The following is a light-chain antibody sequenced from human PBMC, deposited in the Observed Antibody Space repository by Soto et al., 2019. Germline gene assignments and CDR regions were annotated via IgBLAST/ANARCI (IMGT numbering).Light chain of an antibody. CDR3: QQSYSTPIT. Sequence: DIRMTPSPSSLSASVGDRVTITCRASQSISSYLNGYQQKPRKAPKLLIYAASSLQSGGPARFSSSGSGTDFTLTISSLQPEDFVTYYCQQSYSTPITFGQGTRLEIK. J-gene: IGKJ5*01. CDR1: QSISSY. CDR2: AAS. V-gene: IGKV1-39*01.